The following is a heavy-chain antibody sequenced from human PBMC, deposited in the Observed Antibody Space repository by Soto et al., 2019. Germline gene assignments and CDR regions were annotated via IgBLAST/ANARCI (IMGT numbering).Heavy chain of an antibody. D-gene: IGHD1-7*01. V-gene: IGHV3-30*03. CDR1: GFTFSSYG. J-gene: IGHJ4*02. CDR2: ISYDGSNK. CDR3: ARTELELPHFFFIDY. Sequence: HPGGSLRLSCAASGFTFSSYGMHWVRQAPGKGLEWVAVISYDGSNKYYADSVKGRFTISRGNAKNSLYLQMNSLRAEDTAVYYCARTELELPHFFFIDYWGQGTLVTVSS.